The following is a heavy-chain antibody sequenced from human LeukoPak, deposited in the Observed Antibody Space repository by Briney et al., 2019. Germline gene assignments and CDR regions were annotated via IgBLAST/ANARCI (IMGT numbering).Heavy chain of an antibody. Sequence: GGSLRLSCAASGFTFSDYYMSWIRQAPGKGLEWVSYISSSGTTIYYADSVKGRFTIPRDNAKNSLYLQMNSLRAEDTAVYYCARARPSATYYYDSSGYLVWGQGTLVTVSS. V-gene: IGHV3-11*01. CDR3: ARARPSATYYYDSSGYLV. D-gene: IGHD3-22*01. CDR2: ISSSGTTI. J-gene: IGHJ4*02. CDR1: GFTFSDYY.